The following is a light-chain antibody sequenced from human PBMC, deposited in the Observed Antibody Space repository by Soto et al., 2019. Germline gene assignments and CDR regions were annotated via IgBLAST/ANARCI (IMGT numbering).Light chain of an antibody. CDR2: DAS. CDR3: QQRSDWPPT. CDR1: QRVSSS. J-gene: IGKJ1*01. V-gene: IGKV3-11*01. Sequence: EIVLTQSPATLSLSPGERATLSCRASQRVSSSLAWYQQKPGQAPRLLIYDASNRATGIPVRLSGSGSGTDFTLTISSLEPEDLAVYYCQQRSDWPPTFGQGTKVEVK.